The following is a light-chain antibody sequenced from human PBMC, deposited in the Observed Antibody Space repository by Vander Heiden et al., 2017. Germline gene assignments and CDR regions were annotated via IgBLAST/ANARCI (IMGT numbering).Light chain of an antibody. CDR1: SGHSSYA. V-gene: IGLV4-69*01. CDR2: LNSDGSH. CDR3: QTWGTVV. J-gene: IGLJ2*01. Sequence: QLVLTQSPSASASLGASLQLTCTLSSGHSSYAIAWHQQQPETGPRYLMKLNSDGSHSKGDGIPVRFSGSSAGAERTLTSARFQAEDEDYYHSQTWGTVVFGGGTKLTVL.